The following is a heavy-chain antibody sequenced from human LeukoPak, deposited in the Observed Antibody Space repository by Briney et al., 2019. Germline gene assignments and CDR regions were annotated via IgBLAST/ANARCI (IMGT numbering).Heavy chain of an antibody. D-gene: IGHD2-2*01. Sequence: GGSLRLSCAASGFTFSSYSMNWVRQAPGKGLECVSSISSSSSYIYYADSVKGRFTISRDNAKNSLYLQMNSLRAEDTAVYYCARLMVVPAATSGFDPWGQGTLVTVSS. CDR2: ISSSSSYI. J-gene: IGHJ5*02. V-gene: IGHV3-21*01. CDR3: ARLMVVPAATSGFDP. CDR1: GFTFSSYS.